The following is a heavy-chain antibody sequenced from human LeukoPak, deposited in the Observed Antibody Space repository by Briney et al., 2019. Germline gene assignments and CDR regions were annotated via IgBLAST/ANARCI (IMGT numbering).Heavy chain of an antibody. CDR1: GGSFSGYY. CDR2: INHSGST. CDR3: ARASYYYGPPDY. V-gene: IGHV4-34*01. J-gene: IGHJ4*02. D-gene: IGHD3-10*01. Sequence: SETLSLTCAVYGGSFSGYYWSRIRQPPGKGLEWIGEINHSGSTNYNPSLKSRVTISVDTSKNQFSLKLSSVTAADTAAYYCARASYYYGPPDYWGQGTLVTVSS.